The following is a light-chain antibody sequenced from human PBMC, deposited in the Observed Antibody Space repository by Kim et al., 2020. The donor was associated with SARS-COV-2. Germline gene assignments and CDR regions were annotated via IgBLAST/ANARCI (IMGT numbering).Light chain of an antibody. Sequence: SYELTQPPSVSVAPGKTARITCGGNNIGSKSVHWYQQKPGQAPVLVIYYDSDRPSGIPERFSVSNSGNTATLTISRVEAGDEADYYCQVWDGSSDPHVVFGGGAQLTVL. CDR2: YDS. CDR1: NIGSKS. J-gene: IGLJ2*01. V-gene: IGLV3-21*04. CDR3: QVWDGSSDPHVV.